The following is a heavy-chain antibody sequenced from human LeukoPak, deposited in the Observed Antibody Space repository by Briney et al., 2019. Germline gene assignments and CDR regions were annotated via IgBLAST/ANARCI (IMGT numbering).Heavy chain of an antibody. Sequence: SETLSLTCAVYGGSISSGYYWSWTRQPPGKGLEWIGEINHSGSTNYNPSLKSRVTISVDTSKNQFSLKLSSVTAADTAVYYCATTYSSGHNWFDPWGQGTLVTVSS. CDR3: ATTYSSGHNWFDP. CDR2: INHSGST. CDR1: GGSISSGYY. V-gene: IGHV4-34*01. J-gene: IGHJ5*02. D-gene: IGHD6-19*01.